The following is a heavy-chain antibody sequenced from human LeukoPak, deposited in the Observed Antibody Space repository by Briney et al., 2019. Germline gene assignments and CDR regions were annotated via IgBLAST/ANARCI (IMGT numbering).Heavy chain of an antibody. V-gene: IGHV1-2*02. CDR3: ARVLQGADY. J-gene: IGHJ4*02. Sequence: ASVKVSCKASGYTFTDYYMHWVRQAPGQGLEWMGWINPKSGGTIYAQKFQGRVSLVRETSISTAYMELSRLRSDDTAMDYCARVLQGADYWGQGTLVTVSS. D-gene: IGHD2-15*01. CDR1: GYTFTDYY. CDR2: INPKSGGT.